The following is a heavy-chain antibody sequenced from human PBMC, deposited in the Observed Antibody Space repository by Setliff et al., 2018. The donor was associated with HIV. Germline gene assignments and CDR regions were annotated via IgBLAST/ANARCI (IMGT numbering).Heavy chain of an antibody. CDR1: GGTFSRNP. CDR2: ITPIFGTT. CDR3: ATAGEMATIGYSYYYMGV. D-gene: IGHD3-10*01. V-gene: IGHV1-69*13. Sequence: SVKVSCKASGGTFSRNPISWVRQAPGQGLEWMGGITPIFGTTKYAQKFQGRVTITADESRTTAYLDLDSLRSEDTAVYYCATAGEMATIGYSYYYMGVWGKGTTVTVSS. J-gene: IGHJ6*03.